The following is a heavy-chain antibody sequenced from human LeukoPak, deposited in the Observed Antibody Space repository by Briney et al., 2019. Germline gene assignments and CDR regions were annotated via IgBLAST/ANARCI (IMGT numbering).Heavy chain of an antibody. D-gene: IGHD4-23*01. CDR3: TSSIRGNGGFDY. CDR2: IKNKSEGEIT. V-gene: IGHV3-15*01. CDR1: GFSFTNAW. Sequence: GGSLRLSCAASGFSFTNAWMNWVRQAPGMGLEWVGRIKNKSEGEITDYAAPVKGTFTISRDDSKNTLYLQMNSLKTEDTAVYYCTSSIRGNGGFDYWGQGTLVTVSS. J-gene: IGHJ4*02.